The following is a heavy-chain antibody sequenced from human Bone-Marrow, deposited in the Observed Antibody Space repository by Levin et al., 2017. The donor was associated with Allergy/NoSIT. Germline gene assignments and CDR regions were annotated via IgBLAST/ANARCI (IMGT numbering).Heavy chain of an antibody. CDR2: INPNSGGT. Sequence: GESLKISCKASGYTFTGYYMHWVRQAPGQGLEWMGWINPNSGGTNYAQKFQGRVTMTRDTSISTAYMELSRLRSDDTAVYYCASIPLYMVRGAADAFDIWGQGTMVTVSS. V-gene: IGHV1-2*02. CDR3: ASIPLYMVRGAADAFDI. CDR1: GYTFTGYY. J-gene: IGHJ3*02. D-gene: IGHD3-10*01.